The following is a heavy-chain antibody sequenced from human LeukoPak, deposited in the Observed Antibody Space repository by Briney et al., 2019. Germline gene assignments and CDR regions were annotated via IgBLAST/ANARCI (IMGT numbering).Heavy chain of an antibody. V-gene: IGHV1-69*04. CDR2: IIPILGIA. CDR1: GGTFSSYA. J-gene: IGHJ3*02. Sequence: GASVKVSCKASGGTFSSYAISWVRQAPGQGLEWMGRIIPILGIANYAQKFQGRVTITADKSTSTAYMELSSLRSEDTAVYYCARDQSFYAFDIWGQGTMVTVSS. CDR3: ARDQSFYAFDI. D-gene: IGHD3-16*01.